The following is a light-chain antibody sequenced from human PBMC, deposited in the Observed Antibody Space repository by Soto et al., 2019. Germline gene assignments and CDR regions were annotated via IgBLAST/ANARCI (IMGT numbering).Light chain of an antibody. CDR3: QQYGSSPTWT. V-gene: IGKV3-20*01. CDR2: GAS. Sequence: EIVLTQSPCTLSLSPGERATLSCRASQSVSSSYLASYQQKPGQAPRLLIYGASSRATGVPDRFSGSGSGTDFTLTISSLVHEEFAVYYCQQYGSSPTWTFGQGTKVDIK. CDR1: QSVSSSY. J-gene: IGKJ1*01.